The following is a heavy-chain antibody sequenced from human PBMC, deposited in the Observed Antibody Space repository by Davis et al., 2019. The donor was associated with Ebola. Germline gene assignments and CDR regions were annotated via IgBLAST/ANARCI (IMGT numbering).Heavy chain of an antibody. CDR2: IWYDGRTK. V-gene: IGHV3-33*08. J-gene: IGHJ4*02. CDR1: GFTFSSYA. CDR3: ARGDYYYESSGYPGY. Sequence: GESLKISCAASGFTFSSYAMHWVRQAPGKGLEWVAVIWYDGRTKYYADSVRGRFTISRDNSKNTLSLQMNYLTAEDTAVYFCARGDYYYESSGYPGYWGQGTLVTVSS. D-gene: IGHD3-22*01.